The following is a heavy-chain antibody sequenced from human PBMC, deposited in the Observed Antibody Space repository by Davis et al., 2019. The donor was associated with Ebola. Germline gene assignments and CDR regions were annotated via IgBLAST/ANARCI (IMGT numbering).Heavy chain of an antibody. CDR2: ISGPSDRT. J-gene: IGHJ3*01. Sequence: ESPKLSRASSGCLFNNYAMTWVRQAPGKGLEWVSTISGPSDRTYYAESIRGRLSISRDNSSNMLYLDINSLRLDDTAVYFCAKSGGPLLWFGDRTDALDVWGQGSMVTVSS. CDR3: AKSGGPLLWFGDRTDALDV. D-gene: IGHD2-21*01. CDR1: GCLFNNYA. V-gene: IGHV3-23*01.